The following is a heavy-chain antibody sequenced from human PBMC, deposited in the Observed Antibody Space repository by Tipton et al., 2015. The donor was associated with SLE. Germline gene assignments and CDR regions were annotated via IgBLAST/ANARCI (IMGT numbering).Heavy chain of an antibody. CDR1: GGTFSSYT. CDR2: IIPILGIA. V-gene: IGHV1-69*09. CDR3: ARVGGGSYYFDY. J-gene: IGHJ4*02. D-gene: IGHD1-26*01. Sequence: VQLVQSGAEVKKPGSSVKVSCKASGGTFSSYTISWVRQAPGQGLEWMGRIIPILGIANYAQKFQGRVTITADKSTSTAYMELSSLRSEDTAVYYCARVGGGSYYFDYWGQGTLVTVSS.